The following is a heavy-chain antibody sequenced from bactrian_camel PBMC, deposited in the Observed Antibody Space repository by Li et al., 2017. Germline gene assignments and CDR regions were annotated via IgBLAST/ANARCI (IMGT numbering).Heavy chain of an antibody. Sequence: DVQLVESGGGLVQPGGSLRLSCTASGFIFSSYAMSWVRQAPGKEREGVATIDRDGYITYSDSVKGRFSISQDGAKNTQYLRMTRVHEHTHVSSCAAYGLFLGAGDPGHRL. J-gene: IGHJ4*01. V-gene: IGHV3S31*01. D-gene: IGHD3*01. CDR2: IDRDGYIT. CDR1: GFIFSSYA.